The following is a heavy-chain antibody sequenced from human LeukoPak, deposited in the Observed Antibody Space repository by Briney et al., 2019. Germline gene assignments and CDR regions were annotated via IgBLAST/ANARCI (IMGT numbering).Heavy chain of an antibody. Sequence: ASVKVSCKASGYNFTNYGISWVRQAPGHGLEWMGWTSVYNGDKKYACKLQDRVTLTTDTSTNTAYLELRSLRSDDTAFYFCARAPSFGDYGGDYWGQGTLVTVSS. J-gene: IGHJ4*02. CDR1: GYNFTNYG. V-gene: IGHV1-18*01. CDR2: TSVYNGDK. CDR3: ARAPSFGDYGGDY. D-gene: IGHD4-17*01.